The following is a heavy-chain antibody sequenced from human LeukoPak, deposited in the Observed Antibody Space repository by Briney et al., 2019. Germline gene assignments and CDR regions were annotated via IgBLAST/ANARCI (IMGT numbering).Heavy chain of an antibody. V-gene: IGHV4-59*07. D-gene: IGHD6-6*01. CDR3: ASSSSSEVLFDY. CDR1: SGSISNYY. CDR2: IYYGGST. J-gene: IGHJ4*02. Sequence: PSDTLSLTCTVSSGSISNYYWSWIRQPPGKGLEWIGYIYYGGSTDYNPSLKSRVTISVDTSKNQFSLKLTSVTAADTAVYYCASSSSSEVLFDYWGQGTLVTVSS.